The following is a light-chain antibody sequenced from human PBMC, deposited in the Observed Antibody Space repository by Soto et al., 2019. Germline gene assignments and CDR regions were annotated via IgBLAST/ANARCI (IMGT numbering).Light chain of an antibody. Sequence: EIVMTQSPATLSVARGEGATLFCRASQSVSSNLAWYQQKVGQAPRLLIYGASTRATGIPARFSGSGSGTEFTLTISSLQSEDFAVYYCQQYNNWWTFGQGTKVVIK. CDR3: QQYNNWWT. J-gene: IGKJ1*01. CDR1: QSVSSN. CDR2: GAS. V-gene: IGKV3-15*01.